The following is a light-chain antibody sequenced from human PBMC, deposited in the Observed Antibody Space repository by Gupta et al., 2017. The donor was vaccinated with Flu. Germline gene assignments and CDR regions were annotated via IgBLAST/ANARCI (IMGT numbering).Light chain of an antibody. CDR1: ECCLDGGGGSTS. CDR3: MQRQDLPRT. CDR2: GVS. Sequence: TPGGPASTSGRSSECCLDGGGGSTSLDWYLQRPGQSPQLLIYGVSYRASGVPDRFSGSGSGTDFTLKISRVESEDFGVYYCMQRQDLPRTFGQGTKVEIK. V-gene: IGKV2-40*01. J-gene: IGKJ1*01.